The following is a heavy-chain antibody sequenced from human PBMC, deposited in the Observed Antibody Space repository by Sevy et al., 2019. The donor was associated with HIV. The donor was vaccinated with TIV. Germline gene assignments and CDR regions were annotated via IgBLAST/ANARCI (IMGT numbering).Heavy chain of an antibody. D-gene: IGHD3-22*01. CDR2: IKQDGSEK. CDR1: GFTFSSYW. Sequence: GGSLRLSCAASGFTFSSYWMTWVRQAPGKGLEWVANIKQDGSEKFYVDSVKGRFKISRDNAKNSLALQMNSLRAEDTAVYYCARPYRTDPFYYYGSSGYYYPSYFDYWGRGTLVTVSS. J-gene: IGHJ4*02. CDR3: ARPYRTDPFYYYGSSGYYYPSYFDY. V-gene: IGHV3-7*01.